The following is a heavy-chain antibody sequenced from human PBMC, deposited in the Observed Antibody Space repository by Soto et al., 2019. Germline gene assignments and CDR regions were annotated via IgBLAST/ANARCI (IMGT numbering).Heavy chain of an antibody. D-gene: IGHD5-18*01. CDR1: GGPISSGDHF. V-gene: IGHV4-30-4*01. Sequence: TSETLSLTCTVSGGPISSGDHFWSWIRQPPGKGLESIVYISYGGTTYYNPSLQSRITISVDTSKNQFSLKLSSVTAADTAIYYCARGRGYGYGIDYWGQGTLVTVSS. CDR3: ARGRGYGYGIDY. CDR2: ISYGGTT. J-gene: IGHJ4*02.